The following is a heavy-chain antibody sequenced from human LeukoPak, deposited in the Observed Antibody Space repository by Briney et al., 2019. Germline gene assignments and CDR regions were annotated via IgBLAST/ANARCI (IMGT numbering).Heavy chain of an antibody. CDR2: ISGSGGST. CDR1: GFTFSSYG. D-gene: IGHD3-22*01. V-gene: IGHV3-23*01. J-gene: IGHJ4*02. CDR3: AKDPHKYYYDSSGYYYYFDY. Sequence: GGSLRLSCAASGFTFSSYGMSWVRQAPGKGLEWVSAISGSGGSTYYADSVKGRFTISRDNSKNTLYLQMNSLRAEDTAVYYCAKDPHKYYYDSSGYYYYFDYWGQGTLVTVSS.